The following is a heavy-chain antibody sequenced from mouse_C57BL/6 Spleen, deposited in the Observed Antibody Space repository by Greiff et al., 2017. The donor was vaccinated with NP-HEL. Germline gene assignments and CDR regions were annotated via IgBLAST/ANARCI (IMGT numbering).Heavy chain of an antibody. CDR1: GYTFTSYW. D-gene: IGHD1-1*01. V-gene: IGHV1-69*01. Sequence: QVQLQQPGAELVMPGASVKLSCKASGYTFTSYWMHWVKQMPGQGLEWIGEIDPSDSYTNYNQKFKGKSTLTVDKSSSTAYMQLSSLTSEDSAVDYCARSHGSSHYYAMDYWGQGTSVTVSS. CDR3: ARSHGSSHYYAMDY. CDR2: IDPSDSYT. J-gene: IGHJ4*01.